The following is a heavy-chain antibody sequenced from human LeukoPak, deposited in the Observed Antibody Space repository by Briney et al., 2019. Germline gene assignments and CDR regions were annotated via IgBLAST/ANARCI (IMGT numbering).Heavy chain of an antibody. CDR2: IIPIFGTA. V-gene: IGHV1-69*05. J-gene: IGHJ5*02. Sequence: SVKVSCKASGGTFSSYAISWVRQAPGQGLEWMGGIIPIFGTANYAQKFQGRVTITTDESTSTAYMELSSLRSEDTAVYYCARTVVVVPAARGNWFDPWGQGTLVTVSS. CDR3: ARTVVVVPAARGNWFDP. D-gene: IGHD2-2*01. CDR1: GGTFSSYA.